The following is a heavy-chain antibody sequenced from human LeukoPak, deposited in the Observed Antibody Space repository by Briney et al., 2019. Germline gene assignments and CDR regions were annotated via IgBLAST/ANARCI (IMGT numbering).Heavy chain of an antibody. Sequence: ASVKVSCKASGYTFTAYYMHWVRQAPGQGPEWMGWINPNSGVTNYAQKFQGRAIMTSDTSISTAYMEFSRLRSDDTAMYYCARDLGVTVRPFSLFYWGQGTLVTVSS. CDR3: ARDLGVTVRPFSLFY. CDR2: INPNSGVT. D-gene: IGHD6-6*01. CDR1: GYTFTAYY. J-gene: IGHJ4*02. V-gene: IGHV1-2*02.